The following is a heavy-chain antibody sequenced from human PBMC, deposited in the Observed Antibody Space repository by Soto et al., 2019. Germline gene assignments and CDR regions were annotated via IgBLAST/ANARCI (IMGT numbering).Heavy chain of an antibody. CDR1: GFTFSSYA. D-gene: IGHD3-10*01. Sequence: HPGGSLRLSCAASGFTFSSYAMSWVRQAPGKGLEWVSAISGSGGSTYYADSVKGRFTISRDNSKNTLYLQMNSLRAEDTAVYYCAKCPRGVGGSGSYYNDIAAFDIWGQGTMVTVSS. V-gene: IGHV3-23*01. J-gene: IGHJ3*02. CDR3: AKCPRGVGGSGSYYNDIAAFDI. CDR2: ISGSGGST.